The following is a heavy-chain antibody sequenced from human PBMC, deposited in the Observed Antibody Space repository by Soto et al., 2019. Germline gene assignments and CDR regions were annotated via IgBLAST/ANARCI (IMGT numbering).Heavy chain of an antibody. D-gene: IGHD6-19*01. Sequence: PWGSLRLSCAASGFTFSSYWMHWVRQAPGKGLVWVSRINSDGSSTSYADSVKGRFTISRDNAKNTLYLQMNSLRAEDTAVYYCARRGYSSGQDYWGQGALVTVSS. CDR2: INSDGSST. J-gene: IGHJ4*02. V-gene: IGHV3-74*01. CDR3: ARRGYSSGQDY. CDR1: GFTFSSYW.